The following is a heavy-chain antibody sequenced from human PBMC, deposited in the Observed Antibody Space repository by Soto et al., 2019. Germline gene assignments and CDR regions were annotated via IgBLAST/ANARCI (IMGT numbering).Heavy chain of an antibody. Sequence: SETLSLTCTVSGGSISSYYWSWIRQPPGKGLEWIGYIYYSGSTNYNPSLKSRVTISVDTSKNQFSLKLSSVTAADTAVYYCAREGAGGYGFDYWGQGTLVTVSS. CDR2: IYYSGST. J-gene: IGHJ4*02. V-gene: IGHV4-59*01. CDR3: AREGAGGYGFDY. CDR1: GGSISSYY. D-gene: IGHD3-22*01.